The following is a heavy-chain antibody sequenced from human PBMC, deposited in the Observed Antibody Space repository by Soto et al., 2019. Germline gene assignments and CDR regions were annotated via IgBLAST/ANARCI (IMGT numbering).Heavy chain of an antibody. J-gene: IGHJ4*02. CDR3: ARDWSLYFDSSGLMWFY. CDR2: ISAHNGDT. D-gene: IGHD3-22*01. CDR1: GYTFNYYG. V-gene: IGHV1-18*04. Sequence: ASVKVSCKASGYTFNYYGISWVRQAPGQGLEWVGWISAHNGDTKYAQNLQGRLTLTTDTSTSTAYMELTSLTSDDTAVYYCARDWSLYFDSSGLMWFYWGQGTLVTVSS.